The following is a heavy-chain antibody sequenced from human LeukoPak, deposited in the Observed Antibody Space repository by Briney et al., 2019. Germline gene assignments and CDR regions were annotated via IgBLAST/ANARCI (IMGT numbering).Heavy chain of an antibody. V-gene: IGHV3-7*01. D-gene: IGHD1-14*01. CDR2: IKQDGSER. J-gene: IGHJ4*02. CDR3: ATMGREPLPYYFDY. Sequence: GGSLRLSCAASGFTFSGYWMSWVRQAPGKGLEWVANIKQDGSERYHVDSVRGRFTISRDNAKNSLFLQMNSLRAEDTAVYYCATMGREPLPYYFDYWGQGTLVTVSS. CDR1: GFTFSGYW.